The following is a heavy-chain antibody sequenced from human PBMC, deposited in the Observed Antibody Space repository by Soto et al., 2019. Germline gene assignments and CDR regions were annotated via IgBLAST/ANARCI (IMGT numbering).Heavy chain of an antibody. D-gene: IGHD3-22*01. CDR1: GGSIISSSYY. V-gene: IGHV4-39*01. J-gene: IGHJ6*02. Sequence: QLQLQESGPGLVKPSETLSLTCTVSGGSIISSSYYWGWIRQPPGKGLEWIGSIYYSGSTYYNPSLKSRVTISVDTSKNQFSLKLSSVTAADTAVYYCASYGYYYDSSGYYQYFTTSYYYGMDVWGQGTTVTVSS. CDR2: IYYSGST. CDR3: ASYGYYYDSSGYYQYFTTSYYYGMDV.